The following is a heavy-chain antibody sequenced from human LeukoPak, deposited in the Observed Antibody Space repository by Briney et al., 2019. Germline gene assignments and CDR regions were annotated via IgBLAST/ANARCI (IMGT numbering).Heavy chain of an antibody. D-gene: IGHD7-27*01. Sequence: GGSLRLSCAASGFTLSDYWMNWVRQAPGKGLEWVANINLNGSVKMHVDSVEGRFTISRDHAKNSLFLQMTSLKVEDTAVYYCAAWGLYNYWGQGTLVTVSS. J-gene: IGHJ4*02. CDR2: INLNGSVK. CDR3: AAWGLYNY. CDR1: GFTLSDYW. V-gene: IGHV3-7*01.